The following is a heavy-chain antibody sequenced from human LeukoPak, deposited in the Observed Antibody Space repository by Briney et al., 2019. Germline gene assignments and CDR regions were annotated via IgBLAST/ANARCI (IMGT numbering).Heavy chain of an antibody. J-gene: IGHJ4*02. CDR3: ARDGDCSSTSCYPYYYFDY. D-gene: IGHD2-2*01. Sequence: GGSLRLSCAASGFTFSSYEMNWVRQAPGKGLEWVSYISSSGSTIYYADSVKGRFTISRDNAKNSLYLQMNSLRAEDTAVYYCARDGDCSSTSCYPYYYFDYWGQGTLVTVPS. CDR1: GFTFSSYE. CDR2: ISSSGSTI. V-gene: IGHV3-48*03.